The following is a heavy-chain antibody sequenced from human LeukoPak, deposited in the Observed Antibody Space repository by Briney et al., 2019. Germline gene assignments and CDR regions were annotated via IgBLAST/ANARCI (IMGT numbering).Heavy chain of an antibody. CDR3: AKDQGDFWSGPDAFDI. D-gene: IGHD3-3*01. CDR2: ISGSGGST. V-gene: IGHV3-23*01. J-gene: IGHJ3*02. CDR1: GFTFSSYA. Sequence: PGGSLRLSCAASGFTFSSYAMSWVRQAPGKGLVWVSAISGSGGSTYYADSVKGRFTISRDNSKNTLYLQMNSLRAEDTAVYYCAKDQGDFWSGPDAFDIWGQGTMVTVSS.